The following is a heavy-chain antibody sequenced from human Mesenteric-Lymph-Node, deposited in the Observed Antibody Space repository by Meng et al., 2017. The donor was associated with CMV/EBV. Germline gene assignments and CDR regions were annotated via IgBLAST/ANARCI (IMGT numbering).Heavy chain of an antibody. V-gene: IGHV1-69*05. J-gene: IGHJ4*02. CDR1: GGTLSSHA. D-gene: IGHD3-22*01. CDR2: IIPIFGTE. CDR3: ARDLTDYYDSSGYHGGY. Sequence: SVKVSCKTSGGTLSSHAISWVRQAPGQGLEWMGGIIPIFGTENYAQKFQDRVTITTDESTTTAYMEVTSLRSEDTAVYYCARDLTDYYDSSGYHGGYWGQETLVTVSS.